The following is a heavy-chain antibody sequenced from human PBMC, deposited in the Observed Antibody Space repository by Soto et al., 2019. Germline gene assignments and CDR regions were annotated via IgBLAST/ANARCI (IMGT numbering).Heavy chain of an antibody. D-gene: IGHD1-1*01. Sequence: VQVVESGGDLVEPGGSLRLSCVTSGFMFSSAWMSWVRQAPGKGLEWVARIKSTKDGGARDYAAPVNGRFSISRDDSKSTVYLQMNSLRVEDTALYYCVEGWNDFWGQGTLATVSS. J-gene: IGHJ4*02. CDR2: IKSTKDGGAR. CDR3: VEGWNDF. CDR1: GFMFSSAW. V-gene: IGHV3-15*01.